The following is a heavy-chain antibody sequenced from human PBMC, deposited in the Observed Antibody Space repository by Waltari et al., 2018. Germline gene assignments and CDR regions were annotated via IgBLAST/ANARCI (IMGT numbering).Heavy chain of an antibody. V-gene: IGHV1-2*02. J-gene: IGHJ5*02. CDR3: ARDGGTNARGWFDP. CDR2: INPNTGAT. D-gene: IGHD1-7*01. Sequence: QVQLMQSGAGGKKPGASAKVPCKASGDTFLDHSMYWVRQAPGQGLEWMGWINPNTGATSYAQNFQGRVTMTRDTSINTIYMELTNLRSDDTAVYFCARDGGTNARGWFDPWGQGSLVTVSS. CDR1: GDTFLDHS.